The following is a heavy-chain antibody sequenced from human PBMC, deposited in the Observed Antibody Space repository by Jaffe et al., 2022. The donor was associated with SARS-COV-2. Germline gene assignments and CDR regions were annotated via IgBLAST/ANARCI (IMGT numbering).Heavy chain of an antibody. CDR1: GFTFTSYA. D-gene: IGHD3-10*01. CDR3: ARDSRASESNYFDS. J-gene: IGHJ4*02. CDR2: ISYDGFNK. Sequence: QVQLVQSGGGVVQPGRSLSLSCTASGFTFTSYAIHWVRQAPGKGLEWVSLISYDGFNKHFADSVKGRFTMSRDNSKDTVYLQLNSLRVEDSAVYYCARDSRASESNYFDSWGQGALVTVSS. V-gene: IGHV3-30*04.